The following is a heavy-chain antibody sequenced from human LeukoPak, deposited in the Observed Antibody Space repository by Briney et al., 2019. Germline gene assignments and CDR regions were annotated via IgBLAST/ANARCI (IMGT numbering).Heavy chain of an antibody. V-gene: IGHV4-34*01. CDR3: ASRQSPYSSSWYRVGAFDI. CDR2: INHSGST. J-gene: IGHJ3*02. Sequence: SETLSLTGAVYGGSFSGYYWSWIRQPPGKGLEWIGEINHSGSTNYNPSLKSRVTISVDTSKNQFSLKLSSVTAADTAVYYCASRQSPYSSSWYRVGAFDIWGQGTMVTVSS. D-gene: IGHD6-13*01. CDR1: GGSFSGYY.